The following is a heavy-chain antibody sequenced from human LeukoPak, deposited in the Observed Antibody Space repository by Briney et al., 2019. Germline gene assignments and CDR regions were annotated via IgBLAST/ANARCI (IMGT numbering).Heavy chain of an antibody. CDR2: IIPIFGTA. D-gene: IGHD6-19*01. V-gene: IGHV1-69*05. J-gene: IGHJ4*02. CDR3: ARGRSGWYHY. CDR1: GGTFSSYG. Sequence: GASVKVSCKASGGTFSSYGISWVRQAPGQGLEWMGGIIPIFGTANYAQKFQGRVTMTRNTSISTAYMELSSLRSEDTAVYYCARGRSGWYHYWGQGTLVTVSS.